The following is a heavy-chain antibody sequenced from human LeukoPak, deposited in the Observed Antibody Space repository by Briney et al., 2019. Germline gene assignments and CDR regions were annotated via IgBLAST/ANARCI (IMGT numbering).Heavy chain of an antibody. Sequence: ASVKVSCKVSGYTLTELSMHWVRQAPGKGLEWMGGFDPEDGETIYAQKFQGRVTMTEDTSTDTAYMELSSLRSEDTAVYYCATTPTTYYYDSSGYRYWGQGTLVPVSS. CDR1: GYTLTELS. V-gene: IGHV1-24*01. CDR3: ATTPTTYYYDSSGYRY. D-gene: IGHD3-22*01. CDR2: FDPEDGET. J-gene: IGHJ4*02.